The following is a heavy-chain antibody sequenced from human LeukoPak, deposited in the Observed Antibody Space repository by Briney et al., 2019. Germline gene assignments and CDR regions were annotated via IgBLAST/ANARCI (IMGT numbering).Heavy chain of an antibody. CDR3: ARDPTYYDILTGYSSPDY. CDR1: GFTVSSNY. J-gene: IGHJ4*02. CDR2: IYSGGST. D-gene: IGHD3-9*01. Sequence: PGGSLRLSCAASGFTVSSNYMSWVRQAPGKGLEWVSVIYSGGSTYYADSVKGRFTISRDNSKNTLYLQMNSLRAEDTAVYYCARDPTYYDILTGYSSPDYWGQGTLVSVSP. V-gene: IGHV3-66*01.